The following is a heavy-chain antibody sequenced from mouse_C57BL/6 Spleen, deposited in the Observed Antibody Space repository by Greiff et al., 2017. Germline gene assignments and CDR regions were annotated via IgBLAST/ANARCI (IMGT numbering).Heavy chain of an antibody. J-gene: IGHJ4*01. CDR1: GYTFTSYG. V-gene: IGHV1-81*01. CDR2: IYPRSGNT. CDR3: ARFGATVVANYAMDY. D-gene: IGHD1-1*01. Sequence: QVQLQQSGAELARPGASVKLSCKASGYTFTSYGISWVKQRTGQGLEWIGEIYPRSGNTYYTEKFKGKATLTADKSSSTAYMELRSLTSEDSAVYFCARFGATVVANYAMDYWGQGTSVTVSS.